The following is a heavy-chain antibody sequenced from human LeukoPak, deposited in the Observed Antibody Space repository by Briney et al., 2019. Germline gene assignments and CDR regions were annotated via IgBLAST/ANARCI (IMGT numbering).Heavy chain of an antibody. CDR3: TTDPPPSGSYY. J-gene: IGHJ4*02. D-gene: IGHD1-26*01. CDR2: IKSKTDGGTT. Sequence: GGSLRLSCAASGFTFSNAWMSWVRQAPGKGLEWVGRIKSKTDGGTTDYAAPVKGRFTISRDDSKNTPYLQMNSLKTEDTAVYYCTTDPPPSGSYYWGQGTLVTVSS. CDR1: GFTFSNAW. V-gene: IGHV3-15*01.